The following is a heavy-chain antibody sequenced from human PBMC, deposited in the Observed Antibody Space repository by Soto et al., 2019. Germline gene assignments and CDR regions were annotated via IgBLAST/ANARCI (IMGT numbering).Heavy chain of an antibody. CDR2: ISAYNGNT. D-gene: IGHD6-13*01. V-gene: IGHV1-18*01. Sequence: QVQLVQSGAEVKKPGASVKVSCKASGYTFTSYGISWVRPAPGQGLEWMGWISAYNGNTNYAQKLQGRVTMTTDRSTSTAYMELRRLRSDDTAVYYCAREHPLIDPIAAAGAEYWGQGTLVTVSS. J-gene: IGHJ4*02. CDR1: GYTFTSYG. CDR3: AREHPLIDPIAAAGAEY.